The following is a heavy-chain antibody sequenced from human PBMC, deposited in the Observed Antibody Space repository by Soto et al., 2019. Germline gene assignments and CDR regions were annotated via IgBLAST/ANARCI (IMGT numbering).Heavy chain of an antibody. Sequence: SQTLSLTCAISGDSVSSSSAAWNWIRQSPSRGLEWLGRTYYRSKWYNDYAVSVKSRISINPDTSKNQFSLQLNSVTPEDTAVYYCARDIRGRYSSGWYVDYWGQGTLVTVSS. CDR2: TYYRSKWYN. V-gene: IGHV6-1*01. D-gene: IGHD6-19*01. J-gene: IGHJ4*02. CDR3: ARDIRGRYSSGWYVDY. CDR1: GDSVSSSSAA.